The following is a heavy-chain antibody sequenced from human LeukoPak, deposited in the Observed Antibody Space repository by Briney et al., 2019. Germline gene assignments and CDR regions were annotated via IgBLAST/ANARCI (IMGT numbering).Heavy chain of an antibody. CDR1: GGSISSSGHY. CDR2: IYSNGNT. D-gene: IGHD4-17*01. V-gene: IGHV4-39*07. J-gene: IGHJ4*02. CDR3: ARSATVTTGYFDY. Sequence: TETLSLTCSVSGGSISSSGHYWGWIRQSPEKGLDWIGSIYSNGNTYYNPSVKSRVTISVDTSKNQFSLKLTSVTAAETAVYYCARSATVTTGYFDYWGQGALVTVSS.